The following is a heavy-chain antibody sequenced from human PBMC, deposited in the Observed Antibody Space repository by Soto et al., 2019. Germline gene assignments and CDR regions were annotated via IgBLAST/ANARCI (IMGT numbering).Heavy chain of an antibody. CDR2: VYDSGST. V-gene: IGHV4-4*02. CDR1: GGSISSSNW. CDR3: ARVATTGQYYFEY. J-gene: IGHJ4*02. D-gene: IGHD1-1*01. Sequence: PSETLSLTCAVSGGSISSSNWASWVRQPPGKGLEWMGYVYDSGSTNYNPSLKSRVSISVDTSKNQFSLKLRSVTAADTAVYYCARVATTGQYYFEYWGQGALVTVSS.